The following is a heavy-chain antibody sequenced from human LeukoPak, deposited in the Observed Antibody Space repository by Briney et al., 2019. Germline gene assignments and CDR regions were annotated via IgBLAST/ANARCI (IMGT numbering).Heavy chain of an antibody. CDR1: GFSFGSYG. J-gene: IGHJ4*02. CDR2: FGGGGGST. CDR3: AKSPSIAAAVGYFDY. D-gene: IGHD6-13*01. V-gene: IGHV3-23*01. Sequence: GGSLRLSCAASGFSFGSYGMSWVRQAPGKGLEWVSSFGGGGGSTYYADSVKGRFTISRDNSKNTLYLQMNSLRAEDTAVYYCAKSPSIAAAVGYFDYWGQGTLVTVSS.